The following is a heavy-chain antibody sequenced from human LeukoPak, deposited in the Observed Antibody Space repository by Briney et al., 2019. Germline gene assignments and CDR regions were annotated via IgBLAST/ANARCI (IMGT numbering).Heavy chain of an antibody. D-gene: IGHD6-19*01. Sequence: SSETLSLTCTFSGGSISSYYWSWIRQPAGKGLEWIGRIQTSGGTNYNPSLKSRVTMSVDTSKNQVSLKLSSVTAADTAVYYCARGIAVGNWGQGTLVTVSS. CDR3: ARGIAVGN. CDR1: GGSISSYY. CDR2: IQTSGGT. J-gene: IGHJ4*02. V-gene: IGHV4-4*07.